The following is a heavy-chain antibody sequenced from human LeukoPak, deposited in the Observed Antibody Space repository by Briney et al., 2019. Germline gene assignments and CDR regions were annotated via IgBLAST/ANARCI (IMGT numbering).Heavy chain of an antibody. J-gene: IGHJ6*03. Sequence: KPSETLSLTCTVSGASISGTSYFWGWIRQPPGKGLEWIGTIYNSGSTYYNPSLKSRVTISVDMSKNQFSLKLSSVTAADTAVYYCARPSGGYYYYMDVWGKGTTVTVSS. D-gene: IGHD4-23*01. CDR2: IYNSGST. CDR1: GASISGTSYF. CDR3: ARPSGGYYYYMDV. V-gene: IGHV4-39*01.